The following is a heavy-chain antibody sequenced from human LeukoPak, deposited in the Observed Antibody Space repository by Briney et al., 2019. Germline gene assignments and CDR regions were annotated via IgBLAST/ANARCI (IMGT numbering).Heavy chain of an antibody. CDR3: AREYSSPSLPADYFDY. CDR1: GGSISSYC. Sequence: SETLSLTCTVSGGSISSYCWSWIRQPPGKGLEWLGYIYYSGSTNYNPSLKSRVTISVDTSKNQFSLKLSSVTAADTAVYYCAREYSSPSLPADYFDYWGQGTLVTVSS. D-gene: IGHD6-13*01. J-gene: IGHJ4*02. CDR2: IYYSGST. V-gene: IGHV4-59*01.